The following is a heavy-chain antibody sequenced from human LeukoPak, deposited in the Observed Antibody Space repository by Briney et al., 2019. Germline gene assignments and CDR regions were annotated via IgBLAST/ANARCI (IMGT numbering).Heavy chain of an antibody. CDR2: IWYDGSNK. CDR3: ARDQAASMVRGVIHPLGY. CDR1: GFTFSSYG. D-gene: IGHD3-10*01. Sequence: GRSLRLSCAASGFTFSSYGVHWVRQAPGKGLEWVAVIWYDGSNKYYADSVKGRFTISRDNSKNTLYLQMNSLRAEDTAVYYCARDQAASMVRGVIHPLGYWGQGTLVTVSS. J-gene: IGHJ4*02. V-gene: IGHV3-33*01.